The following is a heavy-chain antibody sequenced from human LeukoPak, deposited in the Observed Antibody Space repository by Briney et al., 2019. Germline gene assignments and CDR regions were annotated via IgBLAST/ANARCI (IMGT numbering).Heavy chain of an antibody. Sequence: PGGSLRLSCATSGFTFSSYAMSWVRQAPGKGLEWVANIKQDGSEKYYVDSVKGRFTISRDNAKNSLYLQMNSLRAEDTAVYYCARAGAGEWELLRWAFDYWGQGTLVTVSS. CDR1: GFTFSSYA. J-gene: IGHJ4*02. CDR2: IKQDGSEK. V-gene: IGHV3-7*01. CDR3: ARAGAGEWELLRWAFDY. D-gene: IGHD1-26*01.